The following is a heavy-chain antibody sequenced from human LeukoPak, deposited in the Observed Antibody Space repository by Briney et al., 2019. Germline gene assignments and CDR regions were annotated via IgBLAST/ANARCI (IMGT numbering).Heavy chain of an antibody. CDR2: INTDGSTT. Sequence: GGSLRLSCAASGFTFSSYWMHWVRQAPGKGLVWVSRINTDGSTTNYADSVKGRFTISRDNAKNTLYLQMNSLRAEDTAVYYCATDRSSIAVRPHWGQGTLVTVSS. V-gene: IGHV3-74*01. CDR1: GFTFSSYW. D-gene: IGHD6-6*01. J-gene: IGHJ4*02. CDR3: ATDRSSIAVRPH.